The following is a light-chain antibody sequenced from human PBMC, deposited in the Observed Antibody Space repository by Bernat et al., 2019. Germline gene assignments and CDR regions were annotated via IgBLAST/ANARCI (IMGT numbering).Light chain of an antibody. Sequence: QSVLTPPPSASGTPGQRVTVSCSGSSSNIGSNTVNWYHQLPGTAPKLLIYSDNQRPSGVPDRFSGSKSGTSASLAISGLQSEDEADYYCVAWDDSLNGPVFGGGTKLTVL. CDR2: SDN. J-gene: IGLJ2*01. V-gene: IGLV1-44*01. CDR1: SSNIGSNT. CDR3: VAWDDSLNGPV.